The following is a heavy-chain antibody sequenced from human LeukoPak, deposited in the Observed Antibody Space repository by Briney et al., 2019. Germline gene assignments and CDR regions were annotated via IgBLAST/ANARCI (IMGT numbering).Heavy chain of an antibody. CDR1: GGSISSYY. Sequence: SETLSLTCTVSGGSISSYYWSWIRQPPGKGLEWIGYIYYSGSTNYNPSLKSRVTISVDTSKNQFSLKLSSVTAADTAVYYCARDAGYGDPYDYWGQGTLVTVSS. CDR3: ARDAGYGDPYDY. V-gene: IGHV4-59*01. J-gene: IGHJ4*02. D-gene: IGHD4-17*01. CDR2: IYYSGST.